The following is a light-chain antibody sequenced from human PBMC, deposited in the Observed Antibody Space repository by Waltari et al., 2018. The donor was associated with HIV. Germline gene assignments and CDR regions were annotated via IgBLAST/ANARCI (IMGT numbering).Light chain of an antibody. CDR2: SNN. V-gene: IGLV1-44*01. Sequence: QSVLTQPPSASGTPGQRVTISCSGGSPHIGSNTANWYQQLPGTAPKLLIYSNNQRPSGVPDRFSGSKSGTSASLAISGLQSEDEADYYCVAWDDSLNGWVFGGGTKLTVL. CDR1: SPHIGSNT. J-gene: IGLJ3*02. CDR3: VAWDDSLNGWV.